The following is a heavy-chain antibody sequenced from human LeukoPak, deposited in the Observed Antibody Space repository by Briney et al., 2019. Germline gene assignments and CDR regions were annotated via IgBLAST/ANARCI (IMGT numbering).Heavy chain of an antibody. V-gene: IGHV4-34*01. Sequence: SETLSLTCAVYGGSFSGYYWSWLRQPPGKGLEWIGVINHCGSTYYNPCLLSRVTISVHTSKNQYPLRLSSVTAADTAVYYCSRCVNYGSGRRRFGLWGQGTLVTVSS. CDR2: INHCGST. CDR3: SRCVNYGSGRRRFGL. J-gene: IGHJ5*02. CDR1: GGSFSGYY. D-gene: IGHD3-10*01.